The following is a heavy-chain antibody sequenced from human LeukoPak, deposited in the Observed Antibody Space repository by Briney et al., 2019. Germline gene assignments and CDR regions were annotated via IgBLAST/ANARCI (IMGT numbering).Heavy chain of an antibody. J-gene: IGHJ4*02. D-gene: IGHD3-22*01. Sequence: GASVKVSCKASGGTFCSYAISWVRQASGQGLEWMGGIIPIFGTANYAQKFQGRVTITADESTSTAYMELSSLRSEDTAVYYCARPHYYDSSGYYYLGDWGQGTLVTLSS. CDR2: IIPIFGTA. CDR3: ARPHYYDSSGYYYLGD. CDR1: GGTFCSYA. V-gene: IGHV1-69*13.